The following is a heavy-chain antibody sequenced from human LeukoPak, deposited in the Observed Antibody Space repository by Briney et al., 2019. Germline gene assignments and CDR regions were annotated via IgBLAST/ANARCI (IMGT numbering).Heavy chain of an antibody. CDR2: ISYSGST. Sequence: SETLSLTCTVSGGSISSYYWSWIRQPPGKGLEWIGNISYSGSTNYNRSLKSRVTIAVDTSKNQFSLKLSSVTAADTAVYYCARGPYIDPSTYYYGSGSFYFDYWGQGTLVTVSS. CDR3: ARGPYIDPSTYYYGSGSFYFDY. J-gene: IGHJ4*02. V-gene: IGHV4-59*01. CDR1: GGSISSYY. D-gene: IGHD3-10*01.